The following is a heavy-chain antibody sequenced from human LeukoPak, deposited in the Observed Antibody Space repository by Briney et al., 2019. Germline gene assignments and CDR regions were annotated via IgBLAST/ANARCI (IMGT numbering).Heavy chain of an antibody. Sequence: GGTLRLSRAASGLTFRSYEINWARQAPGKGLEWVSYISSSGSTIYYADSVKRRFTISRDNAKNSLYLRMNSLRAEDTAVYYCAELGITMIGGVWGKGTTVTISS. V-gene: IGHV3-48*03. CDR1: GLTFRSYE. D-gene: IGHD3-10*02. J-gene: IGHJ6*04. CDR3: AELGITMIGGV. CDR2: ISSSGSTI.